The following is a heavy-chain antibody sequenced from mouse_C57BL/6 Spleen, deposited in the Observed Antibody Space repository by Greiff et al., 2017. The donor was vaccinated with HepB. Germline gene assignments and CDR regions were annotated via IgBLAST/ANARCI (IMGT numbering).Heavy chain of an antibody. CDR3: AREAGFPWFAY. Sequence: EVQVVESGGGLVKPGGSLKLSCAASGFTFSSYAMSWVRQTPEKRLEWVATISDGGSYTYYPDNVKGRFTISRDNAKNNLYLQMSHLKSEDTAMYYCAREAGFPWFAYWGQGTLVTVSA. V-gene: IGHV5-4*01. J-gene: IGHJ3*01. CDR2: ISDGGSYT. CDR1: GFTFSSYA.